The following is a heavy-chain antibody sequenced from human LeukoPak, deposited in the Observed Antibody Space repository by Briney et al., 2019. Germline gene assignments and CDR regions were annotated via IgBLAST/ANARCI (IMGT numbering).Heavy chain of an antibody. Sequence: SVKVSCKVPGYTLPELSMHWVRQAPGKGLEWIGGFDPKDGETSYAQKFQGRVTITADKSTSTAYMELSSLRSEDTAVYCCARRGGKGGKEKGGGALDYWGQGTLVTVSS. J-gene: IGHJ4*02. CDR1: GYTLPELS. D-gene: IGHD3-16*01. V-gene: IGHV1-24*01. CDR2: FDPKDGET. CDR3: ARRGGKGGKEKGGGALDY.